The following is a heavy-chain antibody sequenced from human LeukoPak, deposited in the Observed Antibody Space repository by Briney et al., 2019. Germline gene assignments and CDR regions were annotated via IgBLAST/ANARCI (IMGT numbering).Heavy chain of an antibody. CDR2: IYYSGST. J-gene: IGHJ4*02. D-gene: IGHD3-22*01. Sequence: PSETLSLTCTVSGGSISSYYWSWIRQPPGKGLEWLGYIYYSGSTNYNPSLKSRVTISVDTSKNQFSLKLSSVTAADTAVYYCASTYYYDSSGYYYVLDYWGQGTLVTVSS. CDR1: GGSISSYY. V-gene: IGHV4-59*01. CDR3: ASTYYYDSSGYYYVLDY.